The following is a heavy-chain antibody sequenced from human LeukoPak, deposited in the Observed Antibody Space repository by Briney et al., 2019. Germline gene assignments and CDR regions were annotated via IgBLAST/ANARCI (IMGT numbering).Heavy chain of an antibody. Sequence: SVKVSCKASGGTFSSYAISWVRQAPGQGLEWMGGIIPIFGTANYAQKCQGRVTTTTDESTSTAYMELSSLRSEDTAVYYCASGYPDYYGSGKLRTGNDYWGQGTLVTVSS. CDR1: GGTFSSYA. CDR2: IIPIFGTA. J-gene: IGHJ4*02. V-gene: IGHV1-69*05. D-gene: IGHD3-10*01. CDR3: ASGYPDYYGSGKLRTGNDY.